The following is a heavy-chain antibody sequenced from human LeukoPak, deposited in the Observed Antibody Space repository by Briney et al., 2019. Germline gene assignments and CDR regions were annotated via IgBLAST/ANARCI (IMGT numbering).Heavy chain of an antibody. CDR3: AKSLYSGYDWVYFDY. D-gene: IGHD5-12*01. Sequence: GGSLRLSCAASGFTFNSYTMNWVRQAPGKGLEWVSSISSSGNYIYYADSVKGRLTISRDVAKNSLYLQMNSLRAEDTAVYYCAKSLYSGYDWVYFDYWGQGTLVTVSS. CDR1: GFTFNSYT. CDR2: ISSSGNYI. J-gene: IGHJ4*02. V-gene: IGHV3-21*01.